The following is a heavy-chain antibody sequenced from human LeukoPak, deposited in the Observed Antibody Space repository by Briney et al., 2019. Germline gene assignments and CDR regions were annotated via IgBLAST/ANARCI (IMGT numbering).Heavy chain of an antibody. D-gene: IGHD3-22*01. CDR1: GFTFNGYW. V-gene: IGHV3-74*01. J-gene: IGHJ4*02. CDR3: GRETYTYDTSGPDH. CDR2: INSGGTTT. Sequence: TGGSLRLSCAASGFTFNGYWMHWVRQVPGKGLVWVSRINSGGTTTNYADSVKGRFTISRDNAKNTLYLQMNSLRAEDTAVYYCGRETYTYDTSGPDHWGQGTLVTVSS.